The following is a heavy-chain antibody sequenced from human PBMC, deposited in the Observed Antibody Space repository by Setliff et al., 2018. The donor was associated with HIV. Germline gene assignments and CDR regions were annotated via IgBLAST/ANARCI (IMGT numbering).Heavy chain of an antibody. V-gene: IGHV3-11*06. CDR3: ARDLASPDYSSGCPGY. D-gene: IGHD6-19*01. J-gene: IGHJ4*02. CDR2: ISSRSRYT. CDR1: GFTFSDHY. Sequence: PGGSLRLSCAASGFTFSDHYMSWIRQAPGKGLEWVSYISSRSRYTNYADSVKGRFTISRDNSKNTLYLQMNSLRIEDTAVYYCARDLASPDYSSGCPGYWGQGTLVTVSS.